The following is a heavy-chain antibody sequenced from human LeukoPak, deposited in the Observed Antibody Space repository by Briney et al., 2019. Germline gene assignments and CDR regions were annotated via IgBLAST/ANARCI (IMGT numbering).Heavy chain of an antibody. CDR1: GFTFSSYE. J-gene: IGHJ4*02. V-gene: IGHV3-48*03. Sequence: GGSLRLSCAASGFTFSSYEMSWVRQAPGKGLEWASYISSSGSTIYYADSVKGRFTISRDNAKNSLYLQMNSLTAEDTAVYYCARDPGTRIDYWGQGTLVTVSS. CDR3: ARDPGTRIDY. CDR2: ISSSGSTI.